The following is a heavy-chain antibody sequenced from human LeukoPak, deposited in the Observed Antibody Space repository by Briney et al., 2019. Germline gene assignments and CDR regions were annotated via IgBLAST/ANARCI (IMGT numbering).Heavy chain of an antibody. J-gene: IGHJ4*02. V-gene: IGHV4-39*07. CDR1: GDSISSGAYY. CDR3: ARDLSEYYFDY. Sequence: PSETLSLTCTVSGDSISSGAYYWGWIRQPPGKGLEWIGSTYSTGGTLYNPSLKSRVTISRDTSKNSFSLKVTSVTATDTAVYYCARDLSEYYFDYWGQGTLVTVSS. D-gene: IGHD3-3*02. CDR2: TYSTGGT.